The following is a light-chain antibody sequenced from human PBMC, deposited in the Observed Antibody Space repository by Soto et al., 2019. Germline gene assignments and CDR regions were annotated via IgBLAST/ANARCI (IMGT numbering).Light chain of an antibody. CDR2: DAS. V-gene: IGKV1-33*01. CDR1: RDIGKY. J-gene: IGKJ5*01. CDR3: QRYDSLPPT. Sequence: DIQMTQSPSSLSASVGDRVTITCQASRDIGKYLNWFQEKPGKAPKLLIYDASNLQTGVPPRFSGSGSGTDFTFTISSLQPEDFAAYYCQRYDSLPPTFGQGTRLEIK.